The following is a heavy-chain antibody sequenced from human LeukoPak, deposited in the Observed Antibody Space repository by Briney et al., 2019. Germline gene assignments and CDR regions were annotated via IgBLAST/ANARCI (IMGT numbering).Heavy chain of an antibody. CDR1: GFTFSSYG. CDR3: AKDLGWYYFDY. CDR2: ISYDGSNK. D-gene: IGHD6-19*01. Sequence: GRSQRLSCAASGFTFSSYGMHWVRQAPGKGLEWVAVISYDGSNKYYADSVKGRFTISRDNSKNTLYLQMNSLRAEDTAVYYCAKDLGWYYFDYWGQGTLVTVSS. J-gene: IGHJ4*02. V-gene: IGHV3-30*18.